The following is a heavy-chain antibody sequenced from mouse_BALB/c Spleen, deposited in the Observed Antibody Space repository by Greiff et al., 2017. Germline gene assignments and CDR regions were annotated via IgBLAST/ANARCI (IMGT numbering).Heavy chain of an antibody. CDR3: ARSGDLLGFAY. Sequence: VQLQQSGPELVKPGASVKIPCKASGYTFTDYNMDWVKQSHGKSLEWIGDINPNNGGTIYNQKFKGKATLTVDKSSSTAYMELRSLTSEDTAVYYCARSGDLLGFAYWGQGTLVTVSA. CDR2: INPNNGGT. D-gene: IGHD2-1*01. V-gene: IGHV1-18*01. CDR1: GYTFTDYN. J-gene: IGHJ3*01.